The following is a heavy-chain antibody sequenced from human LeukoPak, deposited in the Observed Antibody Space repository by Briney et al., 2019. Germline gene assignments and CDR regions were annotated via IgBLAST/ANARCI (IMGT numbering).Heavy chain of an antibody. CDR1: GGSFSGYS. D-gene: IGHD2-2*01. Sequence: SETLSLTCAVSGGSFSGYSWSWIRQPPGKGLEWIWEINHSGSTNYNPSLKSRVTISVDTSKNQFSLKLSSVTAADTAVYYCARVKYQLRILGWFDPWGQGTLVTVSS. V-gene: IGHV4-34*01. J-gene: IGHJ5*02. CDR2: INHSGST. CDR3: ARVKYQLRILGWFDP.